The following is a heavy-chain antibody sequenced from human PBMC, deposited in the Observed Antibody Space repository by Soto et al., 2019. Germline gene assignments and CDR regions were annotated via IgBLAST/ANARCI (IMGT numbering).Heavy chain of an antibody. V-gene: IGHV4-61*01. CDR1: GGSVSSGSYY. J-gene: IGHJ4*02. CDR2: IYYSGST. D-gene: IGHD2-15*01. CDR3: ARRLFEGYCSGGSCYL. Sequence: SETLSLTCTVSGGSVSSGSYYWSWIRQPPGKGLEWIGYIYYSGSTNYNPSLKSRVTISVDTSKNQFSLKLSSVTAADTAVYYCARRLFEGYCSGGSCYLWGQGTLVTVSS.